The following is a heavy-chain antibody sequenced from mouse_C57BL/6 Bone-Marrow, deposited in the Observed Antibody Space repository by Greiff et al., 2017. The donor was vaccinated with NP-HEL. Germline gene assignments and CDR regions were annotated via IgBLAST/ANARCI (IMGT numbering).Heavy chain of an antibody. D-gene: IGHD2-5*01. CDR1: GFNIKDYY. J-gene: IGHJ4*01. CDR3: ARGSNYLYYYAMDY. V-gene: IGHV14-2*01. CDR2: IDPEDGDT. Sequence: VQLQQSGAELVKPGASVKLSCTASGFNIKDYYMHWVKQRTEQGLEWIGRIDPEDGDTKYAPKFQGKATITADTSSNTAYLQLSSLTSEDTAVYYCARGSNYLYYYAMDYWGQGTSVTVSS.